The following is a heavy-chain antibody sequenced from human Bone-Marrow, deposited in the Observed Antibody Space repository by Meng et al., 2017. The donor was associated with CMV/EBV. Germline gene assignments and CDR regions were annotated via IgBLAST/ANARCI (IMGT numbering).Heavy chain of an antibody. CDR1: GFTFSDYY. Sequence: GESLKISCAASGFTFSDYYMSWVRQAPGKGLEWVSAISGSGGSTYYADSVKGRFTISRDDSKNTLYLQMNSLRAEDTAVYYCAKERPYYDFWSGYSYYYGMDVWGQGTTVTVSS. V-gene: IGHV3-23*01. CDR3: AKERPYYDFWSGYSYYYGMDV. J-gene: IGHJ6*02. D-gene: IGHD3-3*01. CDR2: ISGSGGST.